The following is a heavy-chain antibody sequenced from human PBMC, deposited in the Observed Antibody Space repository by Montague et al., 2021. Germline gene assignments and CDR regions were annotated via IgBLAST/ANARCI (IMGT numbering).Heavy chain of an antibody. CDR1: GASITSYIYY. Sequence: SETLSLTCAVYGASITSYIYYWGWIRQSPGKGLEWIGSIYYSGNSFYQPSLKSRITMAVDTSKNQFYLKLSSVTAADTAIYYCARVFSSWYVGWFGPWGQGTLVTVSS. CDR3: ARVFSSWYVGWFGP. V-gene: IGHV4-39*07. D-gene: IGHD6-13*01. CDR2: IYYSGNS. J-gene: IGHJ5*02.